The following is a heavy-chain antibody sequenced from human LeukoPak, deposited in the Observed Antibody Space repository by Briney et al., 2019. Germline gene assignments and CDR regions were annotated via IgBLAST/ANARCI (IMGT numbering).Heavy chain of an antibody. CDR3: SNGIYSPSY. Sequence: ETLSLTCTVSGGSISSGGYYWSWIRQSPGKGLEWVTNINQDESQQYYLESVEGRFTVSRDNARNSVYLHMNNLRVEDTAVYYCSNGIYSPSYWGRGTLVTVSS. V-gene: IGHV3-7*01. CDR1: GGSISSGGYY. CDR2: INQDESQQ. J-gene: IGHJ4*02. D-gene: IGHD6-13*01.